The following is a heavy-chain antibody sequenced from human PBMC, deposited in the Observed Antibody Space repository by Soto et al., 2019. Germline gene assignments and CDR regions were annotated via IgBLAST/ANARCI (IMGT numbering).Heavy chain of an antibody. V-gene: IGHV4-31*03. CDR1: GGSISSGGYY. J-gene: IGHJ6*02. D-gene: IGHD3-16*01. CDR3: AALRLRLGELFSAYGYYGMDV. CDR2: IYYSGST. Sequence: SETLSLTCTVSGGSISSGGYYWGWIRQHPGKGLEWIGYIYYSGSTYYNPSLKSRVTISVDTSKNQFSLKLSSVTAADTAVYYCAALRLRLGELFSAYGYYGMDVWGQGTTVTVSS.